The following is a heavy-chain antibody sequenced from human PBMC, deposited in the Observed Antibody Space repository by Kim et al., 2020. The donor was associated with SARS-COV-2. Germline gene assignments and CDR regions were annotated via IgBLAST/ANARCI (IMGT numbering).Heavy chain of an antibody. CDR2: IYNSGST. Sequence: SETLSLTCTVSGDSISNYYWSWIRQSPGKGLEWLAYIYNSGSTNYNPSLKSRVTISMDTSENQFSLRLNSVTAADTAVYYCAWRAGPYFFDYWGQGTLVTDSS. J-gene: IGHJ4*02. CDR1: GDSISNYY. V-gene: IGHV4-59*03. D-gene: IGHD6-19*01. CDR3: AWRAGPYFFDY.